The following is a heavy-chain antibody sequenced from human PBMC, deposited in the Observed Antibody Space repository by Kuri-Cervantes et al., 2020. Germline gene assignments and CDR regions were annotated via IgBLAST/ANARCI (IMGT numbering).Heavy chain of an antibody. J-gene: IGHJ4*02. Sequence: LRLSCAISGDSVSSNNAVWNWIRQSPSRGLEWLGRTYYRSKWYNDYAVSVKSRISINPDTAKNQFSLHLNSVTPEDTAVYYCARWGTGWAFDFWGPGTLVTVSS. CDR3: ARWGTGWAFDF. CDR1: GDSVSSNNAV. V-gene: IGHV6-1*01. CDR2: TYYRSKWYN. D-gene: IGHD1-1*01.